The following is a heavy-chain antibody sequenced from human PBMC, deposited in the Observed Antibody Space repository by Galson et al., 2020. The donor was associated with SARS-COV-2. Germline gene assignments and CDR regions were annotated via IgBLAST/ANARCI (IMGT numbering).Heavy chain of an antibody. D-gene: IGHD6-6*01. CDR1: GFTFRGYW. CDR2: INRDGTEG. V-gene: IGHV3-7*01. Sequence: WGSLRLSCTVSGFTFRGYWMTWVRQPPGRGLEWVAYINRDGTEGDYVDSAVGRFTISGDNVDSTVYLQMNSLRAEDTAVDYCARIVPSGYYDHWGQGTLVTVSS. J-gene: IGHJ4*02. CDR3: ARIVPSGYYDH.